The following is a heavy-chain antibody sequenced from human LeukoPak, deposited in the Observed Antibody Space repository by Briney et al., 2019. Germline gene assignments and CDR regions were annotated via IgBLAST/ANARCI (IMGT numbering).Heavy chain of an antibody. V-gene: IGHV3-7*03. D-gene: IGHD5-18*01. J-gene: IGHJ4*02. CDR2: INQDGSEK. Sequence: PGGSLRLSCAASGFTFSSHSMNWVRQAPGKGLEWVANINQDGSEKYYVDSVKGRFTISRDNAKNSLYLQMNSLRAEDTAVYYCARDTAGGDHWGQGTLVTVSS. CDR1: GFTFSSHS. CDR3: ARDTAGGDH.